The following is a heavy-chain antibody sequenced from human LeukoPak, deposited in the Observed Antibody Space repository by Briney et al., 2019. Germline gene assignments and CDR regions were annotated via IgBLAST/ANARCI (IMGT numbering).Heavy chain of an antibody. CDR3: ARVCSSGSYQFYYYYYYMDV. CDR2: IYTSGST. Sequence: SETLSLTCTVSGGSISSYYWSWIRQPAGKGLEWIGRIYTSGSTNYNASLKSRVTISVDTSKNQFSLKLSSVTAADMAVYYCARVCSSGSYQFYYYYYYMDVWGKGTTVTVSS. J-gene: IGHJ6*03. V-gene: IGHV4-4*07. D-gene: IGHD1-26*01. CDR1: GGSISSYY.